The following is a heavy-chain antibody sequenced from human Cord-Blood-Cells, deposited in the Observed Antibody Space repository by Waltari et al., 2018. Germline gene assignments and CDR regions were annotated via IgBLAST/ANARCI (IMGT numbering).Heavy chain of an antibody. CDR3: ARSPPLMIVVGTDGFDY. CDR2: INPNSGGT. D-gene: IGHD3-22*01. CDR1: GYTFTGYY. V-gene: IGHV1-2*04. Sequence: QVQLVQSGAEVKKPGASVKVSYKASGYTFTGYYMHWVRQAPGQGLEWMGWINPNSGGTNYAQKFQGWVTMTRDTSISTAYMELSRLRSDDTAVYYCARSPPLMIVVGTDGFDYWGQGTLVTVSS. J-gene: IGHJ4*02.